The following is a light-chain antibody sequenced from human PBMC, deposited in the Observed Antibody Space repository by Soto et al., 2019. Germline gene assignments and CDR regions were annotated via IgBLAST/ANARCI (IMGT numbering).Light chain of an antibody. CDR2: EGS. V-gene: IGLV2-23*03. Sequence: QSVLTQPASVSGSPGQSITISCTGTSSDVGSYNLVSWYQQHPGKAPKLMIYEGSKRPSGVSNRFSGSKSGNTASLTISGLQAHDEADYYCCSYAGSSTFVFGTGTKVTVL. J-gene: IGLJ1*01. CDR3: CSYAGSSTFV. CDR1: SSDVGSYNL.